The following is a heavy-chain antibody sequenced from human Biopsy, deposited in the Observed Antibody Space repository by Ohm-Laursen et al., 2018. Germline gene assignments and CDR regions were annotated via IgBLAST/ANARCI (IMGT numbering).Heavy chain of an antibody. CDR3: GNEVYGRDY. J-gene: IGHJ4*02. D-gene: IGHD4-17*01. CDR2: INQSGST. CDR1: GRTFSDYR. V-gene: IGHV4-34*08. Sequence: TLSLTCVVFGRTFSDYRWTWIRQPPGKGLEWIGQINQSGSTSYNPSLKSRVTISADASKYEFSLRLTSVTAADTAVYFCGNEVYGRDYWGLGARVTVSS.